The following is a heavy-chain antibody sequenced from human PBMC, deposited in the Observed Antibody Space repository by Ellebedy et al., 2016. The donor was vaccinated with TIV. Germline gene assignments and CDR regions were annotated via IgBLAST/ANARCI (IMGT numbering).Heavy chain of an antibody. CDR3: ARVIWYYDFWSGYPSHFDY. J-gene: IGHJ4*02. Sequence: SETLSLTCTVSGGSISSSSYYWGWIRQPPGKGLEWIGSIYYSGSTYYNPSLKSRVTISVDTSKNHFSLKLSSVTAADTAVYYCARVIWYYDFWSGYPSHFDYWGQGTLVIVSS. CDR1: GGSISSSSYY. D-gene: IGHD3-3*01. CDR2: IYYSGST. V-gene: IGHV4-39*02.